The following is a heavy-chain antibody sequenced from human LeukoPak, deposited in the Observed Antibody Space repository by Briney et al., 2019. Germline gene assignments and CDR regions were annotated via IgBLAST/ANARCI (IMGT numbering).Heavy chain of an antibody. D-gene: IGHD2-21*01. V-gene: IGHV3-74*01. CDR2: MNSDGTVT. J-gene: IGHJ4*02. CDR1: GFTLSGYW. Sequence: GGSLRLSCAASGFTLSGYWMHWVRQAPGEGLVWVSLMNSDGTVTTYADSVRGRFTISRDNARNTLYLQMSSLRAEDTAVYYCARYVVASACFDSWGQGTPVTVSS. CDR3: ARYVVASACFDS.